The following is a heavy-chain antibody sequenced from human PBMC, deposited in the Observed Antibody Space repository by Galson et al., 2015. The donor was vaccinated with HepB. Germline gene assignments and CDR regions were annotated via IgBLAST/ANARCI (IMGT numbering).Heavy chain of an antibody. V-gene: IGHV3-23*01. CDR3: ATSRDGYRTWFDY. J-gene: IGHJ4*02. CDR2: ISASGGDTT. CDR1: GFTFSNYA. Sequence: SLRLSCAAPGFTFSNYAMSWVRQAPGKGLEWVSTISASGGDTTYYTDSVKGRFVISRDNSKNTLYLQMNSLRADDTALYFCATSRDGYRTWFDYWGQGTLVTVSS. D-gene: IGHD5-24*01.